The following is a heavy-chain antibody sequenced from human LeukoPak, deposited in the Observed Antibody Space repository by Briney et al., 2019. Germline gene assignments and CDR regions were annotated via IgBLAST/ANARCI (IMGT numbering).Heavy chain of an antibody. Sequence: PGRSLRLSCAASGFTFDDYAMHWVRQAPGKGLEWVSGISWNSGSIGYADSVKGRFTISRDNAKNSLYLQMNSLRAEDTALYYCARAKNYYDSPDAFDIWGQGTRVTVSS. D-gene: IGHD3-22*01. CDR1: GFTFDDYA. CDR3: ARAKNYYDSPDAFDI. J-gene: IGHJ3*02. CDR2: ISWNSGSI. V-gene: IGHV3-9*01.